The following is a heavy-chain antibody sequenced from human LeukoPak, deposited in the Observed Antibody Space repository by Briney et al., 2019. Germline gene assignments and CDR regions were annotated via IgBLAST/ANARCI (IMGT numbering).Heavy chain of an antibody. V-gene: IGHV3-23*01. D-gene: IGHD2-21*02. J-gene: IGHJ6*02. Sequence: GGSLRPSCAASGFTFGSYAMSWVRQAPGKGLEWVSAISGSGGSTYYADSVKGRFTISRDNSKNTLYLQMNSLRAEDTAVYYCAKDEDCGGDCYSFLGEGYYYYGMDVWGQGTTVTVSS. CDR3: AKDEDCGGDCYSFLGEGYYYYGMDV. CDR1: GFTFGSYA. CDR2: ISGSGGST.